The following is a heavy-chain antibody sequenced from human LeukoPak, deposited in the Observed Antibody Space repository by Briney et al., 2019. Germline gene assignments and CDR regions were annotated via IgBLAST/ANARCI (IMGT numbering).Heavy chain of an antibody. J-gene: IGHJ4*02. Sequence: SETLSLTCAVYGGSFSGYYWSWIRQPPGKGLEWIGEINHSGSTNYNPSLKSRVTISVDTSKNQFTLKLSSVTAADTAVYYCARSRVTGGFDYWGQGTLVTVSS. CDR1: GGSFSGYY. V-gene: IGHV4-34*01. D-gene: IGHD7-27*01. CDR3: ARSRVTGGFDY. CDR2: INHSGST.